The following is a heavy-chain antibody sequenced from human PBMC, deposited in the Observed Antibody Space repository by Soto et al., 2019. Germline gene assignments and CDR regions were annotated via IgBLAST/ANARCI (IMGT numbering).Heavy chain of an antibody. J-gene: IGHJ4*02. CDR3: VRGRYGDY. D-gene: IGHD1-1*01. Sequence: QVHLVQSGAEVKKPGASVKVSCKASGYTFTSYGTTWVRQAPGQGLEWMGWISAHNGNTDYAQKLQGRVIVTRDTSTGTAYMELRSLISADTAVYYCVRGRYGDYWGQGALVSVSS. V-gene: IGHV1-18*01. CDR2: ISAHNGNT. CDR1: GYTFTSYG.